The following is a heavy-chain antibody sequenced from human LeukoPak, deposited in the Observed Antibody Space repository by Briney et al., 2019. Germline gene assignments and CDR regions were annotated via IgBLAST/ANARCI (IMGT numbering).Heavy chain of an antibody. D-gene: IGHD3-10*01. CDR2: IKQDGSDK. Sequence: PGGSLRLSCAASGFTFSSYSMNWVRQAPGKGLEWVGNIKQDGSDKNYMDSVKGRFTISRDNSKNTLYLQMNSLRAEDTAVYYCARGGYYYGSGSQNWFDPWGQGTLVTVSP. V-gene: IGHV3-7*01. CDR1: GFTFSSYS. CDR3: ARGGYYYGSGSQNWFDP. J-gene: IGHJ5*02.